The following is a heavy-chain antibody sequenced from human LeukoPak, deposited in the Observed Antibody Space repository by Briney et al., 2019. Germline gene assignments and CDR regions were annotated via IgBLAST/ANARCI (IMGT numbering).Heavy chain of an antibody. CDR1: GFTFNSYA. J-gene: IGHJ3*02. D-gene: IGHD1-26*01. Sequence: SGGSLRLSCAASGFTFNSYAMSWVRQAPGKGLEWVSAISGSGGSTYYADSMKGRFTISRDTSKYTLYLHMNSLRAEDTAVYYCARDGDSGSYRWEAFDIWGQGTMVTVSS. CDR2: ISGSGGST. V-gene: IGHV3-23*01. CDR3: ARDGDSGSYRWEAFDI.